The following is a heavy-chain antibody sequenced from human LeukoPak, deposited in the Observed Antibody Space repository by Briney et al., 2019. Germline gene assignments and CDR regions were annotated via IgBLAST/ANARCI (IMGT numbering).Heavy chain of an antibody. CDR2: ISNDGSNK. J-gene: IGHJ4*02. CDR1: GFTLSRHG. D-gene: IGHD3-9*01. CDR3: ARDEEGLRYFDWLLDY. Sequence: GRSLRLSCAASGFTLSRHGMHWVRQAPGKGLEWVAVISNDGSNKYYADSVKVRFTISRDTYKNTLYLQMNSLRPEDTAVYYCARDEEGLRYFDWLLDYWGQGTLVTVSS. V-gene: IGHV3-30*03.